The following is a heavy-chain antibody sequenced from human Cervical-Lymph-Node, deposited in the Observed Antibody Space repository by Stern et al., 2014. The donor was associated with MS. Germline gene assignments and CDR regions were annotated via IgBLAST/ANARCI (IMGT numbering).Heavy chain of an antibody. CDR2: FSGFGGKT. CDR3: AKVESGWPYYFDY. J-gene: IGHJ4*02. D-gene: IGHD6-19*01. Sequence: EVQLVQSGGGLVQPGGSLRLSCAASGFSFSNYAMSWVRQAPGKGLEWVSAFSGFGGKTYYADSVKGRFTISRDNSKNTLFLQMNSLRAEDTAVYYCAKVESGWPYYFDYWGQGTLVTVSS. CDR1: GFSFSNYA. V-gene: IGHV3-23*04.